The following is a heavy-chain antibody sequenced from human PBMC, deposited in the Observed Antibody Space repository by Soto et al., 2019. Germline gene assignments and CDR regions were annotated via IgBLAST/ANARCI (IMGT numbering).Heavy chain of an antibody. D-gene: IGHD1-26*01. CDR3: TTDRSQSYYYYYMDV. CDR1: GFTFSNAW. J-gene: IGHJ6*03. Sequence: EVQLVESGGGLVKPGGSLRLSCAASGFTFSNAWMSWVRQAPGKGLEWVGRIKSKTDGGTTDYAAPVKGRFTISRDDSKNTLYLQMNSLKTEDTAVYYCTTDRSQSYYYYYMDVWGKGTTVTVSS. CDR2: IKSKTDGGTT. V-gene: IGHV3-15*01.